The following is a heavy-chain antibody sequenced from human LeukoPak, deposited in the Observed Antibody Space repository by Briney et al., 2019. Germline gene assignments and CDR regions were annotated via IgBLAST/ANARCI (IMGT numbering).Heavy chain of an antibody. CDR2: IYTSGST. V-gene: IGHV4-4*07. J-gene: IGHJ6*03. Sequence: SQTLSLTCTVSGGSISTYYWSWIRQPAGKGLEWIGRIYTSGSTNYNPSLKSRVTMSVDTSKNQFSLKLSSVTAADTAVYYCVRVIGAPNYYYYMDVWGKGTTVTVSS. D-gene: IGHD3-22*01. CDR1: GGSISTYY. CDR3: VRVIGAPNYYYYMDV.